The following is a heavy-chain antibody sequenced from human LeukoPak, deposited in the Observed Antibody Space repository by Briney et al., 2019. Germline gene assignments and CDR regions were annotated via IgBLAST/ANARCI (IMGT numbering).Heavy chain of an antibody. CDR2: IYYSGST. Sequence: SQTLSLTCTVSGGYISSGGYYWSWIRQHPGKGLEWIGYIYYSGSTYYNPSLKSRVTISVDTSKNQFSLKLSSVTAADTAVYYCARDRPSDSSSWYYYYGMDVWGKGTTVTVFS. D-gene: IGHD6-13*01. V-gene: IGHV4-31*03. J-gene: IGHJ6*04. CDR1: GGYISSGGYY. CDR3: ARDRPSDSSSWYYYYGMDV.